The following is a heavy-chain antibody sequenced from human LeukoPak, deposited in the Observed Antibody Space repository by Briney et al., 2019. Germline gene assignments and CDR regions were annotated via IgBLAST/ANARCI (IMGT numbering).Heavy chain of an antibody. D-gene: IGHD4-23*01. CDR1: GFTFSSYA. CDR2: ISYDGSNK. CDR3: ARDRGYGGNPEYYFDY. Sequence: GGSLRLSCAASGFTFSSYAMHWVRQAPGKGLEWVAVISYDGSNKYYADSVKGRFTISRDNSKNTLYLQMNSLRAEDTAVYYCARDRGYGGNPEYYFDYWGQGTLVTVSS. V-gene: IGHV3-30-3*01. J-gene: IGHJ4*02.